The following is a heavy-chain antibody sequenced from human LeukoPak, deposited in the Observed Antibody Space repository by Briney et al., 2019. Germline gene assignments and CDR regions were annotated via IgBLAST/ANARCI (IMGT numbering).Heavy chain of an antibody. CDR2: ISYDGSNK. CDR1: GFTFSSYA. CDR3: AKLSYYDSSGYSDY. J-gene: IGHJ4*02. Sequence: PGRSLRLSCAASGFTFSSYAMHWVRQAPGKGLEWVAVISYDGSNKYYADSVKGRFTISRDNSKNTLYLQMNSLRAEDTAVYYCAKLSYYDSSGYSDYWGQGTLVTVSS. D-gene: IGHD3-22*01. V-gene: IGHV3-30-3*02.